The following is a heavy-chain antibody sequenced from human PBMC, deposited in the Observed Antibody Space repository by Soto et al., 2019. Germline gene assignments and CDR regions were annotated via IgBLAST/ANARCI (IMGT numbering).Heavy chain of an antibody. CDR3: ARDIKDRSGSYSEY. CDR1: GGSISSYY. D-gene: IGHD6-19*01. Sequence: SETRSLTCTVSGGSISSYYWSWIRQPPGKGLEWIGYIYYSGSTNYNPSLKSRVTISVDTSKNQFSLKLSSVTAADTAVYYCARDIKDRSGSYSEYWGQGTMVSVSA. CDR2: IYYSGST. J-gene: IGHJ4*02. V-gene: IGHV4-59*01.